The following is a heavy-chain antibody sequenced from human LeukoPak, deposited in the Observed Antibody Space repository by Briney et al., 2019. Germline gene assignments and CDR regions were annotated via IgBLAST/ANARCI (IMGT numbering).Heavy chain of an antibody. J-gene: IGHJ4*02. Sequence: GGSLRLSCAASGFTFSSYAMSWVRQAPGKGLEWVSAISGSGGSTYYADSVKGRFTISRDNSKNTLYLQMNSLRAEDTAVYYCASAATPGEYYYDSSGYYWGQGTLVTVSS. CDR2: ISGSGGST. CDR1: GFTFSSYA. CDR3: ASAATPGEYYYDSSGYY. D-gene: IGHD3-22*01. V-gene: IGHV3-23*01.